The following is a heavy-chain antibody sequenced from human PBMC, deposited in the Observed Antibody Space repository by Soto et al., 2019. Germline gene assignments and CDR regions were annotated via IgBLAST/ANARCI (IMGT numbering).Heavy chain of an antibody. D-gene: IGHD3-22*01. CDR1: GGSISSGGYY. J-gene: IGHJ5*02. V-gene: IGHV4-31*03. CDR2: IYYSGST. CDR3: ARDRAYYYDSSGYYLGWFDP. Sequence: SETLSLTCTVSGGSISSGGYYWSWIRQHPGKGLEWIGYIYYSGSTYYNPSLKSRVTISVDTSKNQFSLKLSSVTAADTAVYYCARDRAYYYDSSGYYLGWFDPWGQGTLVTVSS.